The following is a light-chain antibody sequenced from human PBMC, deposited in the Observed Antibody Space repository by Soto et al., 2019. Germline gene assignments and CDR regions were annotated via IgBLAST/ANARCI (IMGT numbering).Light chain of an antibody. CDR2: GAS. V-gene: IGKV3-15*01. CDR3: QRYNDWPLT. J-gene: IGKJ4*01. CDR1: QSVSYN. Sequence: IMMTQSPATLSVSPGERATLSCRASQSVSYNLAWYQQKPGQAPRLLIYGASTRAAGIPARFSGSGSGTEFTLTISILQSEDFAVYYCQRYNDWPLTFGGGTKEEIK.